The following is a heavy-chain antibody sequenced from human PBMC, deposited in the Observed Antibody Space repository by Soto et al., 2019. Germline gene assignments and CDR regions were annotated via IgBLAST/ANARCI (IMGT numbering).Heavy chain of an antibody. Sequence: ASVKVSCKASGGTFSSYAISWVRQAPGQGLEWMGGIIPIFGTANYAQKFQGRVTITADESTSTAYMELSSLRSEDTAVYYCARGIRDYGDFQGHCYYYYMDVWGKGTTVTVSS. D-gene: IGHD4-17*01. J-gene: IGHJ6*03. CDR2: IIPIFGTA. V-gene: IGHV1-69*13. CDR3: ARGIRDYGDFQGHCYYYYMDV. CDR1: GGTFSSYA.